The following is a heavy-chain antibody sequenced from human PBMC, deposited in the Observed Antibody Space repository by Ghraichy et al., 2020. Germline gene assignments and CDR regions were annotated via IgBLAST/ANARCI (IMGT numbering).Heavy chain of an antibody. D-gene: IGHD4-17*01. Sequence: GGSLRLSCEASGFSFDNYGIHWVRQAPGKGLEWVALIWVDGGRKYYGDFVKGLFAISRDNCKNPLYLQMNSLRAEDTAVYYCARAQAVTVQTYYHYGMDIWGQGTAVTVS. CDR3: ARAQAVTVQTYYHYGMDI. V-gene: IGHV3-30*02. J-gene: IGHJ6*02. CDR2: IWVDGGRK. CDR1: GFSFDNYG.